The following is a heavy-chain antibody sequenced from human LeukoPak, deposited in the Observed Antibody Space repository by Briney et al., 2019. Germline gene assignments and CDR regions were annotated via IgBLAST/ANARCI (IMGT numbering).Heavy chain of an antibody. J-gene: IGHJ5*02. CDR1: GYTFTSYD. V-gene: IGHV1-8*03. CDR2: MNPNSGNT. CDR3: ARDLGVVTPRFDP. Sequence: GASVKVSCKASGYTFTSYDINWVRQATGQGLEWMGWMNPNSGNTGYAQKFQGRVTIGRNISRSTAYMELTSLRSEDTAVYYCARDLGVVTPRFDPWGQGTLVIVSS. D-gene: IGHD3-3*01.